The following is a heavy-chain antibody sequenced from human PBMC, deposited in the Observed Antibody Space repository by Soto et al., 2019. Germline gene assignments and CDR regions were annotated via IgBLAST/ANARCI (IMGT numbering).Heavy chain of an antibody. CDR2: ISYSGNT. CDR3: AKDQVYEDYFDY. D-gene: IGHD2-8*01. CDR1: GASINSAAYY. V-gene: IGHV4-31*03. Sequence: PSETLSLTCTVSGASINSAAYYWSWIRQRPGEGLEWIGFISYSGNTYHSPSLKSRLVLSVDTSKNQFSLELSFVTAADTAVYYCAKDQVYEDYFDYWGQGTLVTVSS. J-gene: IGHJ4*02.